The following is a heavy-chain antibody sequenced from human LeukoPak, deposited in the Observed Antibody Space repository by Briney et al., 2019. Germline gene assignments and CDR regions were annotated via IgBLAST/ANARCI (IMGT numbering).Heavy chain of an antibody. D-gene: IGHD5-12*01. CDR2: IWYDGSNK. V-gene: IGHV3-33*06. J-gene: IGHJ4*02. CDR3: AKSGIVATIPLDY. Sequence: PGGSLRLSCAASGFTFSSYGMHWVRQAPGKGLEWVAVIWYDGSNKYYADYVKGRFTISRDNSKNTLYLQMNRLRAEDTAVYYCAKSGIVATIPLDYWGQGTLVTVSS. CDR1: GFTFSSYG.